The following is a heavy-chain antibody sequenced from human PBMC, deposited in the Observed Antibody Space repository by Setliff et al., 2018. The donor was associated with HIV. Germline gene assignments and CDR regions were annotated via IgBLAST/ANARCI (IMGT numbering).Heavy chain of an antibody. V-gene: IGHV1-46*01. CDR3: ARVDGYNNYDSGGLDY. J-gene: IGHJ4*02. CDR2: INPSGGST. D-gene: IGHD3-16*01. CDR1: GYTFSNYA. Sequence: ASVKVSCKASGYTFSNYAMHWVRQAPGQGLEWMGLINPSGGSTTYAQKFLGRVTLTADESTSTVYMELSSLRSEDTAVYHCARVDGYNNYDSGGLDYWGQGTLVTVSS.